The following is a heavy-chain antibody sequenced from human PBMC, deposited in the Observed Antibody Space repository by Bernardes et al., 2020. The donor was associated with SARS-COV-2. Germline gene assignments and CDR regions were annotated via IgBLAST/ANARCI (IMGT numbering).Heavy chain of an antibody. D-gene: IGHD4-4*01. V-gene: IGHV3-21*06. J-gene: IGHJ4*02. CDR1: GFTFSSYT. CDR2: ISTSSSYI. CDR3: ARVDFSNLYYFDY. Sequence: GGSLSLSCAASGFTFSSYTMNWVRQAPGKGLEWISSISTSSSYISYSYSVRGRFTISRDNAKNSVSLQMNSLRAEDTAVYYCARVDFSNLYYFDYWGQGTTVNVSS.